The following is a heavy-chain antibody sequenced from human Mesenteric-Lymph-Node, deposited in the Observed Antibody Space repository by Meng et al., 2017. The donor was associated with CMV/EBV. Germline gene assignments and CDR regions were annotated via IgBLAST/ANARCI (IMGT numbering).Heavy chain of an antibody. J-gene: IGHJ5*02. CDR1: GFTFSSYE. Sequence: GESLKISCAASGFTFSSYEMNWVRQAPGKGLEWVSYISSSGSTIYYADSVKGRFTISRDNAKNSLYLQMNSLRAEDTAVYYCARDRDYSGSHRHNWFDPWGQGTLVTVSS. CDR2: ISSSGSTI. D-gene: IGHD1-26*01. V-gene: IGHV3-48*03. CDR3: ARDRDYSGSHRHNWFDP.